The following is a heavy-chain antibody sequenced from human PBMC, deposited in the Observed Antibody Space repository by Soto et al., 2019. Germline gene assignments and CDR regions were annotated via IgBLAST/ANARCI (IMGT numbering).Heavy chain of an antibody. CDR1: GYSFTSYW. Sequence: EVQLVQSGAEVKKPGESLKISCKGSGYSFTSYWIGWVRQMPGKGLEWMGIIYPGDSDTRYSPSFQGQVTISADKSIXTAYLQWSSLKASETAMYYCARTSAAGKYYYGMDVWGQGTTVTVSS. D-gene: IGHD6-13*01. CDR3: ARTSAAGKYYYGMDV. J-gene: IGHJ6*02. V-gene: IGHV5-51*01. CDR2: IYPGDSDT.